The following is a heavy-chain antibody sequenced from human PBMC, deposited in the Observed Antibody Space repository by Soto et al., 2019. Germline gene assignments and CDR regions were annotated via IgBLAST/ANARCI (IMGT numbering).Heavy chain of an antibody. Sequence: ASVKVSCKASGYTFSTYYMHWVRQAPGQGLEWMGWINAGNGNTKYSQKFQGRVTITRDTSASTAYMELSSLRSEDTAVYYCARDLGGWPDYWGQGTLVTVSS. D-gene: IGHD2-15*01. CDR3: ARDLGGWPDY. V-gene: IGHV1-3*01. CDR1: GYTFSTYY. CDR2: INAGNGNT. J-gene: IGHJ4*02.